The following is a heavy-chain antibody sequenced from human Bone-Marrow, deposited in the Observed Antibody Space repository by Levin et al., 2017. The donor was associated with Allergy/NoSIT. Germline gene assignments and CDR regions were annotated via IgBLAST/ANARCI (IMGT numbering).Heavy chain of an antibody. D-gene: IGHD6-19*01. V-gene: IGHV3-43*01. CDR2: ISWDASTT. CDR3: AKDLNPRIAVTGNIEY. CDR1: GFTFNDYT. J-gene: IGHJ4*02. Sequence: GESLKISCAASGFTFNDYTMHWVRQAPQRGLEWVSLISWDASTTYYADSVRGRFTISRDNSKNALYLQMNSLTTEDTALYYCAKDLNPRIAVTGNIEYWGQGTLVTVSS.